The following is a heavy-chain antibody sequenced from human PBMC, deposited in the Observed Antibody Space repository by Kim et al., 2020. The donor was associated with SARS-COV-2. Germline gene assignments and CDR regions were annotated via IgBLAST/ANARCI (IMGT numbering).Heavy chain of an antibody. Sequence: ASVKVSCKASGYTFTSYDINWVRQATGQGLEWMGWMNPNSGNTGYAQKFQGRVTMTRNTSISTAYMELSSLRSEDTAVYYCARVRKRDNWFDPWGQGTLVTVSS. V-gene: IGHV1-8*01. J-gene: IGHJ5*02. CDR3: ARVRKRDNWFDP. CDR1: GYTFTSYD. CDR2: MNPNSGNT.